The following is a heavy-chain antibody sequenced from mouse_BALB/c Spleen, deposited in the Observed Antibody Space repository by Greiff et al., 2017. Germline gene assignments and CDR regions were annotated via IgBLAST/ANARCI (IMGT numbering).Heavy chain of an antibody. CDR2: ISNLAYSI. Sequence: EVHLVESGGGLVQPGGSRKLSCAASGFTFSDYGMAWVRQAPGKGPEWVAFISNLAYSIYYADTVTGRFTISRENAKNTLYLEMSSLRSEDTAMYYCARGDRAFAYWGQGTLVTVSA. D-gene: IGHD3-3*01. CDR3: ARGDRAFAY. V-gene: IGHV5-15*02. J-gene: IGHJ3*01. CDR1: GFTFSDYG.